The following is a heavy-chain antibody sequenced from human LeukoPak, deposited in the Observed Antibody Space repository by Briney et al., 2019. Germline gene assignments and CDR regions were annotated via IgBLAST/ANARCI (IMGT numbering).Heavy chain of an antibody. Sequence: SETLSLTCAVFGGSFSVYYWSCIRQPPGKGMEWIGEIDHSGSTNYNPSMKSRVTMSVDTSKSQVSLTVTSVTAADTAVYYCARRRSSGWYYFDYWGQGTLVTVSS. V-gene: IGHV4-34*01. CDR1: GGSFSVYY. D-gene: IGHD6-19*01. J-gene: IGHJ4*02. CDR2: IDHSGST. CDR3: ARRRSSGWYYFDY.